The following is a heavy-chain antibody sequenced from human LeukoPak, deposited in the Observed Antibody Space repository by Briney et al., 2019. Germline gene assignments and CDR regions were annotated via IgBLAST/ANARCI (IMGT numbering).Heavy chain of an antibody. CDR1: GFTFSSYA. D-gene: IGHD6-19*01. CDR2: ISGSGGST. V-gene: IGHV3-23*01. J-gene: IGHJ5*02. CDR3: AKADSSGWYESNWFDP. Sequence: PGGSLRLSCAASGFTFSSYAMSWVRQAPGKGLEWVSAISGSGGSTYYADSVKGRFTISRDNSKNTLYLQMNSLRAEDTAVYYCAKADSSGWYESNWFDPWGQGTLVTVSS.